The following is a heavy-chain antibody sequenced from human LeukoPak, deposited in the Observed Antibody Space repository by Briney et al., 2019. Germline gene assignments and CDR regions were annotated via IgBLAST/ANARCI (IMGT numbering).Heavy chain of an antibody. CDR1: GFTFRDYS. CDR2: ISPTSSNI. V-gene: IGHV3-48*04. Sequence: GGSLRLSCAASGFTFRDYSMNWVRQAPGKGPECVSYISPTSSNIFYVDSVKGRFTISRDNAKNSLYLQMNSLRAEDTAVYYCARDVRYGDYAGWFDPWGQGTLVTVSS. D-gene: IGHD4-17*01. CDR3: ARDVRYGDYAGWFDP. J-gene: IGHJ5*02.